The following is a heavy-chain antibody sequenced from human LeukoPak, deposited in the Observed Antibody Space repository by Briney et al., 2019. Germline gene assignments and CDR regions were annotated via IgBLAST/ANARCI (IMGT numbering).Heavy chain of an antibody. V-gene: IGHV3-53*01. CDR1: GFTFSDHY. CDR3: AISGLGFGEFRGLDY. D-gene: IGHD3-10*01. CDR2: IFSSGPT. Sequence: GGSLRLSCVASGFTFSDHYMNWVRQAPGKGLEWVSVIFSSGPTYYADSVKGRFTISRDTSKNALYPQMNSLRAEDTAVYYCAISGLGFGEFRGLDYWGQGTLVTVSS. J-gene: IGHJ4*02.